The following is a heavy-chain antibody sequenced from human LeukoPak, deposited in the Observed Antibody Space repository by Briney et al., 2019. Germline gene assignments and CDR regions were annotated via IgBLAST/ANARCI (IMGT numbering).Heavy chain of an antibody. J-gene: IGHJ4*02. CDR3: ARDFAAYCSSTSCYTGCDY. CDR1: GFTFSSYG. Sequence: PGGSLRLSCAASGFTFSSYGMHWVRQAPGKGLEWVAVISYDGSNKYYADSVKGRFTISRDNSKNTLYLQMNSLRAEDTAVYYCARDFAAYCSSTSCYTGCDYWGQGTLVTVSS. V-gene: IGHV3-30*03. D-gene: IGHD2-2*02. CDR2: ISYDGSNK.